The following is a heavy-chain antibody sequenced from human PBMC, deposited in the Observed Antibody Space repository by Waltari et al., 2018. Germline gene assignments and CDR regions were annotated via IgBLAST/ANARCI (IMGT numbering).Heavy chain of an antibody. J-gene: IGHJ4*02. V-gene: IGHV3-49*03. D-gene: IGHD3-22*01. CDR3: TRGRYYDSRTDVVNY. CDR1: GFTFGDYA. CDR2: IRSKAYGGTT. Sequence: EVQLVESGGGLVQPGRSLRLSCTASGFTFGDYAMSWFRQAPGKGLEWVGFIRSKAYGGTTEYAASVKGRFTISRDDSKSIAYLQMNSLKTEDTAVYYCTRGRYYDSRTDVVNYWGQGTLVTVSS.